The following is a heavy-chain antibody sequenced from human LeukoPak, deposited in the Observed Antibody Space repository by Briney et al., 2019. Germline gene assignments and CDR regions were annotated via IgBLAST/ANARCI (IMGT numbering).Heavy chain of an antibody. Sequence: GRSLRLSCAASGFTFSSYGMHWVRQAPGKGLEWVAVIWYDGSNKYYADSVKGRFTISRDNSKNTLYLQMNSLRAEDTAVYYCAREGIAAAGLDFDYWGQGTPVTVSS. CDR3: AREGIAAAGLDFDY. V-gene: IGHV3-33*01. D-gene: IGHD6-13*01. J-gene: IGHJ4*02. CDR2: IWYDGSNK. CDR1: GFTFSSYG.